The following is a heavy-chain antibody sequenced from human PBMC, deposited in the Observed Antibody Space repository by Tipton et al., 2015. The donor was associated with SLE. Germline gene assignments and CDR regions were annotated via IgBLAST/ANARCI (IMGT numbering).Heavy chain of an antibody. V-gene: IGHV3-7*01. CDR2: IRQDGREK. Sequence: SLRLSCGASGFTFSRYWMSWVRQAPGKGREWVANIRQDGREKYYVDSVKGRFTISRDNAKNSLHLQMSSLRDDDRAVYYCAKEHYYDNSDFHYPYYFHSWGQGTLVTGSS. CDR3: AKEHYYDNSDFHYPYYFHS. D-gene: IGHD3-22*01. J-gene: IGHJ4*02. CDR1: GFTFSRYW.